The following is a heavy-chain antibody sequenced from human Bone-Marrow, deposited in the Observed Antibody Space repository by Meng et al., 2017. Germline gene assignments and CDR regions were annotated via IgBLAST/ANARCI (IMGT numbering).Heavy chain of an antibody. CDR3: ARGTRVRGRAHPPNRRFDP. CDR1: GFTFSSYA. D-gene: IGHD3-10*01. Sequence: GGSLRLSCAASGFTFSSYAMHWVRQAPGKGLEWVAVISYDGSNKYYADSVKGRFTISRDNSKNTLYLQMNSLRAEDTAVYYCARGTRVRGRAHPPNRRFDPWGQGTLVTVSS. J-gene: IGHJ5*02. CDR2: ISYDGSNK. V-gene: IGHV3-30*04.